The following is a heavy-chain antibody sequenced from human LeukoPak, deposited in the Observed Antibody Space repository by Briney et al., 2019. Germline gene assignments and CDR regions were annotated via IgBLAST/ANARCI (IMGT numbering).Heavy chain of an antibody. CDR1: GFTFSSYG. D-gene: IGHD6-13*01. CDR2: IWYDGSNK. Sequence: GGSLRLSCAAFGFTFSSYGMHWVRQAPGKGLEWVAVIWYDGSNKHYADSVKGRFTISRDNSKNTLYLQMNSLRAEDTGVDYCSRAGFEQQLGWFAPWAREPWSPSPQ. J-gene: IGHJ5*02. V-gene: IGHV3-33*01. CDR3: SRAGFEQQLGWFAP.